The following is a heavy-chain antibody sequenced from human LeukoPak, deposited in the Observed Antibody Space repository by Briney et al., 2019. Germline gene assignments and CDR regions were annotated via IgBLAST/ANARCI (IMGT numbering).Heavy chain of an antibody. V-gene: IGHV4-34*01. CDR2: INHSGST. CDR1: GGSFSGYY. Sequence: SETLSLTCAVYGGSFSGYYWSWIRQPPGKGLEWIGEINHSGSTNYNPSLKSRVTISVDTSKNQFSLKLSSVTAADTAVYYCARGRGYCTNGVCLFDYWGQGTLVTVSS. J-gene: IGHJ4*02. D-gene: IGHD2-8*01. CDR3: ARGRGYCTNGVCLFDY.